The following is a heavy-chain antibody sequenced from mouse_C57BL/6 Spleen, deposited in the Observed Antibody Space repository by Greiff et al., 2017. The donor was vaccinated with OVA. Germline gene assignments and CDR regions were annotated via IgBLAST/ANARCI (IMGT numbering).Heavy chain of an antibody. J-gene: IGHJ4*01. CDR2: ISYDGSN. V-gene: IGHV3-6*01. CDR3: AREEGYDYDGYAMDY. D-gene: IGHD2-4*01. Sequence: ESGPGLVKPSQSLSLTCSVTGYSITSGYYWNWIRQFPGNKLEWMGYISYDGSNNYNPSLKNRISITRDISKNQFFLKLNSVTTEDTATYYCAREEGYDYDGYAMDYWGQGTSVTVSS. CDR1: GYSITSGYY.